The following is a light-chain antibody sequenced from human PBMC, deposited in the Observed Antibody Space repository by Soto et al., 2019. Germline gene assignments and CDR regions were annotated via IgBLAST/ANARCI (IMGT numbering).Light chain of an antibody. Sequence: DTQMNQSPSPLSATVGDSIAITCRASQSISGYLNWYQQKPGKAPKLLISAASILQSGVPSRFSGSGSGTDFTLTISNLQPEDFAGYYCQQTYSSPITFGQGTRLEIK. CDR1: QSISGY. V-gene: IGKV1-39*01. CDR2: AAS. J-gene: IGKJ5*01. CDR3: QQTYSSPIT.